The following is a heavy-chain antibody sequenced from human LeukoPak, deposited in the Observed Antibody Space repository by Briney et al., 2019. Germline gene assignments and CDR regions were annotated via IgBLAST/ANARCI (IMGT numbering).Heavy chain of an antibody. V-gene: IGHV4-34*01. CDR2: INHSGST. J-gene: IGHJ5*02. CDR3: ASLKTGSSGGSS. D-gene: IGHD2-15*01. CDR1: GGSFSGYY. Sequence: SGTLSLTCAVYGGSFSGYYWSWIRQPPGKGLEWIGEINHSGSTNYNPSLKSRVTISVDTSKNQFSLKLSSVTAADTAVYYCASLKTGSSGGSSWGQGTLVTVSS.